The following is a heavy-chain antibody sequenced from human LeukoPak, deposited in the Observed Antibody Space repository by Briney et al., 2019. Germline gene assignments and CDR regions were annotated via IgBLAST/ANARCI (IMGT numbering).Heavy chain of an antibody. D-gene: IGHD1-1*01. CDR2: INPNSGGT. CDR3: ARDPDWNHNYYYYYMDV. Sequence: GASVKVSCKASGYTFTGYYMHWVRQAPGQGLEWMGWINPNSGGTNYAQKFQGRVTMTRDTSISTAYMELSRLRSDDTAVYYCARDPDWNHNYYYYYMDVWGKGTTVTVSS. CDR1: GYTFTGYY. V-gene: IGHV1-2*02. J-gene: IGHJ6*03.